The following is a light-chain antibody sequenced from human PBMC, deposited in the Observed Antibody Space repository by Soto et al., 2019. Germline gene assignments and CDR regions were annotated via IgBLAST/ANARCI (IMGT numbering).Light chain of an antibody. V-gene: IGKV1-39*01. CDR1: QRIECY. Sequence: IQMTQSPSSLSESIGARVTITCRASQRIECYLNWYHQKPGKAPKLLITGASSLQSGVPSRFSGSRSETDFTLTISGLQPADFGTYFCQQTYSTPVTFGQGTRLDMK. J-gene: IGKJ5*01. CDR3: QQTYSTPVT. CDR2: GAS.